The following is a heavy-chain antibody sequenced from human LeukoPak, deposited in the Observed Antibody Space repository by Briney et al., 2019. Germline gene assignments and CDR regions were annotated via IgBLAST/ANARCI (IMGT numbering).Heavy chain of an antibody. Sequence: PGGSLRLSCAASGFTFSSYGMRWVRQAPGKGLEWVAFIQYNGGNKYYADSVKGRFTISRDNSKNTVYLQMNSLRVEDTAVYYCAKDYDYGDYATDYWGQGTLVTVSS. V-gene: IGHV3-30*02. CDR3: AKDYDYGDYATDY. CDR1: GFTFSSYG. D-gene: IGHD4-17*01. J-gene: IGHJ4*02. CDR2: IQYNGGNK.